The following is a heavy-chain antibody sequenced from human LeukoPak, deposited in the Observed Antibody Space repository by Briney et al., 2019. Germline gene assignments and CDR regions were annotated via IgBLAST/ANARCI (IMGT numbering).Heavy chain of an antibody. J-gene: IGHJ4*02. D-gene: IGHD5-12*01. CDR1: GFTFSSYA. Sequence: GGXLRLSCAASGFTFSSYAMSWVGQAPGKGLEWVSAISGSGGSTYYADSVKGGVTISRDNSKNTLYLQMNSLRAEDTAVYYCAKGADIVATTSDYWGQGTLVTVSS. V-gene: IGHV3-23*01. CDR2: ISGSGGST. CDR3: AKGADIVATTSDY.